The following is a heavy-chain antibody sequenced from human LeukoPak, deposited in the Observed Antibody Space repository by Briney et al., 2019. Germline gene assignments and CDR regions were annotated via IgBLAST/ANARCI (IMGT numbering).Heavy chain of an antibody. CDR2: ISTSGGSS. CDR1: GFTFCSYA. V-gene: IGHV3-23*01. Sequence: GSLRLSCAASGFTFCSYAMSWVRQAPGKGLEWVSGISTSGGSSSYADSVKGRFTISRDNPRNTLYMEMNSLRAEDTALYYCAIMHPYYDGSGYWVQWGQGTLVTVSS. J-gene: IGHJ4*02. CDR3: AIMHPYYDGSGYWVQ. D-gene: IGHD3-22*01.